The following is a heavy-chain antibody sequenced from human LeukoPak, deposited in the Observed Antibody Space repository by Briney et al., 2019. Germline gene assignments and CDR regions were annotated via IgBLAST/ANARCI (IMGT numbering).Heavy chain of an antibody. CDR2: IYYTGST. D-gene: IGHD4-11*01. Sequence: SETLSLTCTVSGGSISTYYWSWIRQPPGKGLEWIGYIYYTGSTNYNPSLKSRVTLSVDTSKNQFSLKLSSVTAADTAVYYCARGGGPLQSFDYWGQGTLVTVSS. CDR3: ARGGGPLQSFDY. J-gene: IGHJ4*02. CDR1: GGSISTYY. V-gene: IGHV4-59*08.